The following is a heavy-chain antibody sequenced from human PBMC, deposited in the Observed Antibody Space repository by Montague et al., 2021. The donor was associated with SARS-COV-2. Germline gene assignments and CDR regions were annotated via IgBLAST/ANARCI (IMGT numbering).Heavy chain of an antibody. D-gene: IGHD3-10*01. V-gene: IGHV4-34*01. Sequence: SETLSLTCAVYRGSFSDYYWTWIRQSPEKGLEWIGEISHSADTNYNPSLNSRVPRSMDTSNNRFPLRLDSVTAADTAVYYCARDRLVDRARGTGAWIGPWGQGTLVTVSS. CDR1: RGSFSDYY. J-gene: IGHJ5*02. CDR2: ISHSADT. CDR3: ARDRLVDRARGTGAWIGP.